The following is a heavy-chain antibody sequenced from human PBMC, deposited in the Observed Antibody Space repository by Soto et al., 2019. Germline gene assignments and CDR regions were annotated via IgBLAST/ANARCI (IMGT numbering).Heavy chain of an antibody. Sequence: SVKVSCKASGGTFSSYAISWVRQAPGQGLEWMGGIIPIFGTANYAQKFQGRVTITADESTSTAYMELSSLRSEDTAVYYCARGHYDFWRGPPKQRPNYYGMDVWGQGTTVTVSS. CDR1: GGTFSSYA. V-gene: IGHV1-69*13. J-gene: IGHJ6*02. CDR2: IIPIFGTA. D-gene: IGHD3-3*01. CDR3: ARGHYDFWRGPPKQRPNYYGMDV.